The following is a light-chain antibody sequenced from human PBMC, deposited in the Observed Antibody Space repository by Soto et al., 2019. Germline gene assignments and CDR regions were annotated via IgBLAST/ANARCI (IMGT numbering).Light chain of an antibody. Sequence: DIQMTQSPSSLSASVGDRVTITCQASQDISNYLNWYQQKPGKAPKLLIYDASNLETGVPSRFSGSGAGTDFTFTISRLQPEYIGTYYCQQYDNRPPYTFGQGTKLEIK. J-gene: IGKJ2*01. CDR3: QQYDNRPPYT. V-gene: IGKV1-33*01. CDR2: DAS. CDR1: QDISNY.